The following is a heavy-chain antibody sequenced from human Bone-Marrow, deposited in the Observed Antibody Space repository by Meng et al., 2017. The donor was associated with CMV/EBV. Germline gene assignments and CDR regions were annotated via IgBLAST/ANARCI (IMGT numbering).Heavy chain of an antibody. Sequence: GESLKISCAASGFTFSSYSMNWVRQAPGKGLEWVSSISSSSSYIYYADSVKGRFTISRDNAKNSLYLQMNSLRGEDTAVYYCARGLLRYFDWLFPLAFDIWGQGKMVNVPS. CDR1: GFTFSSYS. CDR3: ARGLLRYFDWLFPLAFDI. D-gene: IGHD3-9*01. CDR2: ISSSSSYI. J-gene: IGHJ3*02. V-gene: IGHV3-21*06.